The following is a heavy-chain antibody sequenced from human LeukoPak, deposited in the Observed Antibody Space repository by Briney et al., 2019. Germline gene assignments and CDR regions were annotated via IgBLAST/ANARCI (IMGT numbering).Heavy chain of an antibody. CDR3: ARHASAALSDTVTQYYFDY. CDR2: IYYSGST. V-gene: IGHV4-39*01. J-gene: IGHJ4*02. Sequence: SETLSLTCTVSGGSISSSSYYWGWIRQPPGKGLEWIGSIYYSGSTYYNPSLKSRVTISVDTPKNQFSLKLSSVTAADTAVYYCARHASAALSDTVTQYYFDYWGQGTLVTVSS. CDR1: GGSISSSSYY. D-gene: IGHD4-11*01.